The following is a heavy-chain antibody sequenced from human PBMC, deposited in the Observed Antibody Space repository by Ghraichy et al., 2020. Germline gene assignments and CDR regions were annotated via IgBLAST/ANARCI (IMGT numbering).Heavy chain of an antibody. CDR3: ARDPPTAWGAFDI. D-gene: IGHD7-27*01. V-gene: IGHV6-1*01. J-gene: IGHJ3*02. CDR2: AYYSSNWYN. CDR1: GDSVSTNGAA. Sequence: SQTLSLTCAISGDSVSTNGAAWNWIRQSPSRGLEWLGRAYYSSNWYNEYAVSLKSRITINPDTSKNQFSLQLNSVTPEDTAVYYCARDPPTAWGAFDIWGQGTMVTVSS.